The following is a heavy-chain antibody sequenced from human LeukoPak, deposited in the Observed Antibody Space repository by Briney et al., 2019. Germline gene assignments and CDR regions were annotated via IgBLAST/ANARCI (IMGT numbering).Heavy chain of an antibody. CDR2: IYYSGST. V-gene: IGHV4-59*01. CDR1: GGSISSYY. CDR3: ARVEEGYGSGRRENYYYYYMDV. D-gene: IGHD3-10*01. J-gene: IGHJ6*03. Sequence: SETLSLTCTVSGGSISSYYWSWIRQPPGKGLEWIGYIYYSGSTNYNPSLKSRVTISVDTSKKQFSLKLSSGTAADTAVYYCARVEEGYGSGRRENYYYYYMDVWGKGTTVTLSS.